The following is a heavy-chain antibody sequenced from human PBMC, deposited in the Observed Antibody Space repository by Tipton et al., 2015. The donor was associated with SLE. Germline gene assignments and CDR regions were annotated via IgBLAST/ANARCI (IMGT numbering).Heavy chain of an antibody. J-gene: IGHJ4*02. V-gene: IGHV4-39*07. CDR1: GGSISSSNYY. CDR2: LSYSGNT. Sequence: GLVKPSETLSLTCTVSGGSISSSNYYWGWIRQPPGKGLEWIGSLSYSGNTYYKSSLKSRVSMSLDMSKNQLSLRLNSVTAADTAVYYCVRRTRSGATDCWGQGTLVTVSS. D-gene: IGHD1-1*01. CDR3: VRRTRSGATDC.